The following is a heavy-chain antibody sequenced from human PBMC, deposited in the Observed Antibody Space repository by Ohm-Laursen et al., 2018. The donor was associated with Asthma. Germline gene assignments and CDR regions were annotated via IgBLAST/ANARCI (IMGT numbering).Heavy chain of an antibody. J-gene: IGHJ6*02. D-gene: IGHD6-13*01. V-gene: IGHV1-69*06. CDR2: IIPIFGTA. Sequence: SVKVSCKASGGTFSSYAISWVRQAPGQGLEWMGGIIPIFGTANYAQKFQGRVTITADKSTSIAYMELSSLRSEDTAVYYCATPAAPDVYYYYGMDVWGQGTTVTVSS. CDR3: ATPAAPDVYYYYGMDV. CDR1: GGTFSSYA.